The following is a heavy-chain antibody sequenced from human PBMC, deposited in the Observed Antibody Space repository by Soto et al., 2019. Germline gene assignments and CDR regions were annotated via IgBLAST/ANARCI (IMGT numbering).Heavy chain of an antibody. CDR2: ISSSGSTI. V-gene: IGHV3-11*01. J-gene: IGHJ3*02. CDR1: GFTFSDYY. D-gene: IGHD2-2*01. CDR3: ARDRDCSSTSCYERTAFDI. Sequence: GGSLRLSCAASGFTFSDYYMSWIRQAPGKGLEWVSYISSSGSTIYYADSVKGRFTISRDNAKNSLYLQMNSLRAEDRAVYYWARDRDCSSTSCYERTAFDIWGQGTMVTVSS.